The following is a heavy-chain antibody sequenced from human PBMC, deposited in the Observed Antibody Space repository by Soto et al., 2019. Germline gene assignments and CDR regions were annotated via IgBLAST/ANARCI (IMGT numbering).Heavy chain of an antibody. D-gene: IGHD5-12*01. V-gene: IGHV4-31*03. Sequence: QVQLQESGPGLVKPSQTLSLTCTVSGGSISSGGYYWSWIRQHPGKGLEWIGYIYYSGSTYYNPSLTSRVTLSVDTSQHQFSLKLSSVTAADTAVYYCARERWLQVRYFDYWGQGTLVTVSS. CDR1: GGSISSGGYY. CDR3: ARERWLQVRYFDY. CDR2: IYYSGST. J-gene: IGHJ4*02.